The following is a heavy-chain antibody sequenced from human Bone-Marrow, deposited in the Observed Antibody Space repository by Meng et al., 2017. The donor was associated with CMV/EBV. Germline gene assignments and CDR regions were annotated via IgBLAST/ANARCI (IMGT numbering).Heavy chain of an antibody. D-gene: IGHD3-10*01. CDR3: ARDSGVYGMDV. CDR1: GGSISSGDYY. V-gene: IGHV4-61*08. J-gene: IGHJ6*02. Sequence: GSLRLSCTVSGGSISSGDYYWSWIRQPPGKGLEWIGYIYYSGSTNYNPSLKSRVTISVDTSKNQFSLKLSSVTAADTAVYYCARDSGVYGMDVWGQGTTVTVSS. CDR2: IYYSGST.